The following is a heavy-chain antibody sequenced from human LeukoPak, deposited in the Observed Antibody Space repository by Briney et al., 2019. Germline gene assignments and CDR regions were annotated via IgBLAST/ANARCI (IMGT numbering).Heavy chain of an antibody. Sequence: GGSLRLSCAASGFTFSSYAMSWVRQAPGKGLEWVSAISGSGGSTYYADSVKGRFTISRDNSKNSLYLQMNSLRAEDTAVYYCAGVLRYFDWLPRDYWGQGTLVTVSS. D-gene: IGHD3-9*01. CDR3: AGVLRYFDWLPRDY. J-gene: IGHJ4*02. CDR2: ISGSGGST. CDR1: GFTFSSYA. V-gene: IGHV3-23*01.